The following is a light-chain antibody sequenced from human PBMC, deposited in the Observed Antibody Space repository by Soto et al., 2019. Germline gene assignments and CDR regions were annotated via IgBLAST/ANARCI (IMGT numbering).Light chain of an antibody. J-gene: IGKJ1*01. CDR3: QQYGNSPWT. CDR2: AAS. CDR1: QSVSSSY. V-gene: IGKV3-20*01. Sequence: EIVLTQSPGTLSLSPGERATLSCRASQSVSSSYLAWYQQKPGQAPRLLIYAASSRATGIPDRFSGSGSGTDFTLTISRLEPEDFDLYYCQQYGNSPWTFGQGTKVDIK.